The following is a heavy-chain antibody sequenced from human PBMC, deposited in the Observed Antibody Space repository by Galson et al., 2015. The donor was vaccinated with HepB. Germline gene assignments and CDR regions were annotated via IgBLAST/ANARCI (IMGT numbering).Heavy chain of an antibody. CDR3: ARDPLYDGSDSYFGLDV. J-gene: IGHJ6*02. D-gene: IGHD6-19*01. V-gene: IGHV3-74*01. Sequence: SLRLSCAASGFPLSFYGVHWVRQAPGKGLVWVSGINDNGSATNYADCAKGRFTISRDNAQTTVYLQMNSLRAEDTAVYYCARDPLYDGSDSYFGLDVWGQGITVTVSS. CDR1: GFPLSFYG. CDR2: INDNGSAT.